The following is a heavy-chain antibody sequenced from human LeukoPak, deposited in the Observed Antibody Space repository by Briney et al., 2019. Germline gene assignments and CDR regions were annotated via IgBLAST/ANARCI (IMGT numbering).Heavy chain of an antibody. CDR1: GGSISSSSYY. Sequence: SETLSLTCTVPGGSISSSSYYWGWIRQPPGKGLEWSESIYYSGSTYYNPSLKSRVTISVDTSKNQFSLKLSSVTAADTAVYYCASPLGYCSGGSCYGGYFDYWGQGTLVTVSS. CDR2: IYYSGST. D-gene: IGHD2-15*01. V-gene: IGHV4-39*01. J-gene: IGHJ4*02. CDR3: ASPLGYCSGGSCYGGYFDY.